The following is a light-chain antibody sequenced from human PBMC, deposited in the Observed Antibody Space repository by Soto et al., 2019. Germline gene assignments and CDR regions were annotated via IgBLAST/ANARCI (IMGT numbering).Light chain of an antibody. V-gene: IGKV1-5*01. Sequence: DIQMTQSPSTLSASVGDRVTITCRASQGISSWLAWYQQKPGKAPKLMIYDASSLESGLPSRFSGSGSGTEFTLTISSLQPDDFATYYCQQYNSYVFTFGPGTKVDIK. J-gene: IGKJ3*01. CDR2: DAS. CDR3: QQYNSYVFT. CDR1: QGISSW.